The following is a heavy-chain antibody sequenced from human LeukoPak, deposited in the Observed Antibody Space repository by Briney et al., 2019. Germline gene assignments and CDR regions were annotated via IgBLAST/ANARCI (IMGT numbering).Heavy chain of an antibody. CDR1: GFTFRNYW. V-gene: IGHV3-7*01. J-gene: IGHJ4*02. Sequence: GGSLRLSCAASGFTFRNYWMSWVRQAPGKGLEWVANIKQDGSEKYYVDSVKGRFTISRDNAKNSLYLQMNSLRAEDTAVYYCARGKTRYYYGSGSYGLLYYWGQGTLVTVSS. CDR3: ARGKTRYYYGSGSYGLLYY. D-gene: IGHD3-10*01. CDR2: IKQDGSEK.